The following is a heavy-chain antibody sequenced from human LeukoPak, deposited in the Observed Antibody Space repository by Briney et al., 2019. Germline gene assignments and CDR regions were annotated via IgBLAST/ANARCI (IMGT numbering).Heavy chain of an antibody. V-gene: IGHV3-48*03. CDR2: VDSSGSNI. CDR3: ARTKEMASISYFDS. CDR1: GFTFSSYE. D-gene: IGHD5-24*01. J-gene: IGHJ4*02. Sequence: GGSLRLSCAASGFTFSSYEMNWVRQAPGKGLEWVSYVDSSGSNIHYADSVKGRFTISRDNAKNSLYLQMNSLRAEDTAVYYCARTKEMASISYFDSWGQGTLVTVSS.